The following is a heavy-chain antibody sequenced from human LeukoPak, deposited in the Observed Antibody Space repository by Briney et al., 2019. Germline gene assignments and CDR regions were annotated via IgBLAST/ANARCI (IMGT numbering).Heavy chain of an antibody. Sequence: GWSLRLSCAASGFTFSSYAMSWVRQAPGKRLEWVSAICSSGGGTYYADSVKGRFTISRDNSKNALYLQMNSLRAEDTAVYYCAKDSVGVAGPDYWGQGTLVTVSS. CDR2: ICSSGGGT. CDR1: GFTFSSYA. D-gene: IGHD3-10*01. J-gene: IGHJ4*02. V-gene: IGHV3-23*01. CDR3: AKDSVGVAGPDY.